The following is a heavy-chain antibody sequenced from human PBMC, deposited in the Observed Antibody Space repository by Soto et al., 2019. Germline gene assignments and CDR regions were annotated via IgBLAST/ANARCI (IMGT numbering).Heavy chain of an antibody. Sequence: GASVKVSCKASGYTFTSYDINWVRQATGQGLEWMGWMNPNSGNTGYAQKFQGRVTMTRNTSISTAYMELSSLRSEDTAVYYCARFDKSSRYCSGGSCYSRTYYYYYMDVWGKGTTVTVSS. CDR1: GYTFTSYD. CDR3: ARFDKSSRYCSGGSCYSRTYYYYYMDV. J-gene: IGHJ6*03. CDR2: MNPNSGNT. D-gene: IGHD2-15*01. V-gene: IGHV1-8*01.